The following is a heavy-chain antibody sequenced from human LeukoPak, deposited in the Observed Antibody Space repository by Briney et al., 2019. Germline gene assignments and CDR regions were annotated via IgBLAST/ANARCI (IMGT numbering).Heavy chain of an antibody. CDR1: GFTFSSYE. CDR3: AKVVVPAATYYFDY. V-gene: IGHV3-23*01. D-gene: IGHD2-2*01. J-gene: IGHJ4*02. CDR2: ISGSGGST. Sequence: GGSLRLSCAASGFTFSSYEMNWVRQAPGKGLEWVSAISGSGGSTYYADSVKGRFTISRDNSKNTLYLQMNSLRAEDTAVYYCAKVVVPAATYYFDYWGQGTLVTVSS.